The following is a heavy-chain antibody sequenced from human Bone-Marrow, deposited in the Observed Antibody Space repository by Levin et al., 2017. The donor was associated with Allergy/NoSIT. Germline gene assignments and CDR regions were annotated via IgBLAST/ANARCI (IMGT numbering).Heavy chain of an antibody. CDR3: ARGDGDAFDI. V-gene: IGHV5-10-1*01. CDR1: GYSFTHYW. D-gene: IGHD2-21*01. CDR2: IDPADSHS. Sequence: GESLKISCKASGYSFTHYWITWVRQMPGKGLEWMGRIDPADSHSNYSPSFQCHVIFSADKSISTAYLQWSSLKASDTAMYYCARGDGDAFDIWGQGTLVIVSP. J-gene: IGHJ3*02.